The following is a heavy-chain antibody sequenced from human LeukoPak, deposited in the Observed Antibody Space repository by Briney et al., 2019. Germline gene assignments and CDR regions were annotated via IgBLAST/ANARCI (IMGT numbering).Heavy chain of an antibody. CDR1: GFTFSSYW. CDR3: ARGGRGSGSYYLGFDY. Sequence: GGSLRLSCAASGFTFSSYWMHWIRQAPGKGLVWVSRINSDGSSTSYADSVKGRFTISRDNAKNTLYLQMNSLRAEDTAVYYCARGGRGSGSYYLGFDYWGQGTLVTVSS. V-gene: IGHV3-74*01. CDR2: INSDGSST. D-gene: IGHD3-10*01. J-gene: IGHJ4*02.